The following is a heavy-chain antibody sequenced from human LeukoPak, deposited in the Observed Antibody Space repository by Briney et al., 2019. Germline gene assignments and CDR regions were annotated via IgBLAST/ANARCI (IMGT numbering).Heavy chain of an antibody. D-gene: IGHD4-17*01. J-gene: IGHJ4*02. CDR2: IYTSGST. CDR1: GGSISSGSYY. Sequence: PSETLSLTCTVSGGSISSGSYYWSWIRQPAGKGLEWIGRIYTSGSTNYNPSLKSRVTISVDTSMNQFSLKLSSVTAADTAVYYCARGEYGDYPDYWGQGTLVTVSS. V-gene: IGHV4-61*02. CDR3: ARGEYGDYPDY.